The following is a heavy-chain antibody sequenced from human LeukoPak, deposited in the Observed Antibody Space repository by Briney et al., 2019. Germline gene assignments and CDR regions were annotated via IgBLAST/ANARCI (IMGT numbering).Heavy chain of an antibody. CDR2: ISAYNGNT. D-gene: IGHD2-2*01. V-gene: IGHV1-18*01. CDR3: AREKYQLLDEFDY. J-gene: IGHJ4*02. Sequence: ASVKVSCKASGYTFTSYGISWVRQAPGQGLEWMGWISAYNGNTNYAQKLQGRVTMTTDTSTSTGYMELRSLRSDDTAVYYCAREKYQLLDEFDYWGQGTLVTVSS. CDR1: GYTFTSYG.